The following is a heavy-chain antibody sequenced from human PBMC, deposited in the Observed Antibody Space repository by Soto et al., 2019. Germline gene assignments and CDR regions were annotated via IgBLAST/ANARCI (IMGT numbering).Heavy chain of an antibody. CDR3: AKEGWLLEGLDY. J-gene: IGHJ4*02. CDR2: ISGSGGST. Sequence: GGSLRLSCAASGFTFSGYAMNWVRQAPGKGLEWVSTISGSGGSTYYADSVKGRFTISRDSSKNTLYLQMGSLRVEDTAVYYCAKEGWLLEGLDYWGQGTLVTVSS. V-gene: IGHV3-23*01. D-gene: IGHD3-22*01. CDR1: GFTFSGYA.